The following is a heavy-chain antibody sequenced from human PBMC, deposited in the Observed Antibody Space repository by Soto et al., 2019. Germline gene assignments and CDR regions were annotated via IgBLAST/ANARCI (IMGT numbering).Heavy chain of an antibody. CDR1: GGMFSTFG. J-gene: IGHJ6*02. Sequence: ASVKVSCKASGGMFSTFGFSWVRQAPGQGPEWIGGIIPILTTPNYAERFQGRVTIVADELTTTVYMELSSLRSEDTAMYYCATSVGIAATGEDGLDVWGQGTSVTVS. CDR3: ATSVGIAATGEDGLDV. V-gene: IGHV1-69*13. D-gene: IGHD6-13*01. CDR2: IIPILTTP.